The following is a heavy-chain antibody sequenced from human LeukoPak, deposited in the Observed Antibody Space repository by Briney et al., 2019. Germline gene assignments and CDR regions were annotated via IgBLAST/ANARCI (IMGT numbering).Heavy chain of an antibody. CDR3: AEGRYSGYGYFDY. CDR1: GFTFTYHA. V-gene: IGHV3-23*01. Sequence: GGSLRLSCAASGFTFTYHAMNWVRQAPGKGLEWVSGISGSGGNTYYADSVKGRFTISRDNSKNTLYLQMNSLRAEDTALYYCAEGRYSGYGYFDYWGRGTLVTVSS. D-gene: IGHD5-12*01. CDR2: ISGSGGNT. J-gene: IGHJ4*02.